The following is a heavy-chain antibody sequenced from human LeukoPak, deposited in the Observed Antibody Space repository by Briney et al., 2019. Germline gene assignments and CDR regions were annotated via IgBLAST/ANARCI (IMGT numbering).Heavy chain of an antibody. V-gene: IGHV3-21*01. CDR1: GFTFSSYS. CDR2: ISSSSSYI. CDR3: ARDPSGSYSY. Sequence: GGSLRLSCAASGFTFSSYSMNWVRQAPGKGLEWVSSISSSSSYIYYADSGKGRFTISRDNAKNSLYLQMNSLRAEDTAVYYCARDPSGSYSYWGQGTLVTVSS. J-gene: IGHJ4*02. D-gene: IGHD1-26*01.